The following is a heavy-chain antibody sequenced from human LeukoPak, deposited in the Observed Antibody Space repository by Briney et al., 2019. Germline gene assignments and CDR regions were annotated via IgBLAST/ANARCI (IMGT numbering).Heavy chain of an antibody. CDR1: GGSISSGSYY. Sequence: PSQTLSLTCTVSGGSISSGSYYWTWIRQPAGKGLEWIGRIYTSGSTNYTPSLKSRVTISVDTSKNQFSLRLSSVTAADTAVYYCARTVPLAYFDYWGQGTLVTVSS. V-gene: IGHV4-61*02. D-gene: IGHD3-16*01. CDR3: ARTVPLAYFDY. CDR2: IYTSGST. J-gene: IGHJ4*02.